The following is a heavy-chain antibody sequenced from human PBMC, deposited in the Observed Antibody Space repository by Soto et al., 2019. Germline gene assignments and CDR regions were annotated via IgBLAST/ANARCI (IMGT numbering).Heavy chain of an antibody. CDR2: ISGSGGST. J-gene: IGHJ4*02. CDR1: GFTFSNYA. Sequence: EVQLLESGGGLVQPGGSLRLSCAASGFTFSNYAVTWVRQAPGKGLEWVSTISGSGGSTYYADSVKGRFTISRDNSKNTLCLQMNGLRAEDTAVYYCAKDQGSSWYEIDYWGQGTLVTVSS. CDR3: AKDQGSSWYEIDY. D-gene: IGHD6-13*01. V-gene: IGHV3-23*01.